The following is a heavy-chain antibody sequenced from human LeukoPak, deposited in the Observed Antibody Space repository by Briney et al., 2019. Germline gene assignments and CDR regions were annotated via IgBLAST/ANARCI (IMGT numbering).Heavy chain of an antibody. Sequence: ASVKVSCKASGYTFTGYYMHWVRQAPGQGLEWMGWINPNSGNTGYAQKFQSRVTMTRNPSISTAYMELSSLRSEDTAVYYCARESGLYGSGSRYWGQGTLVTVSS. V-gene: IGHV1-8*02. CDR2: INPNSGNT. J-gene: IGHJ4*02. CDR1: GYTFTGYY. CDR3: ARESGLYGSGSRY. D-gene: IGHD3-10*01.